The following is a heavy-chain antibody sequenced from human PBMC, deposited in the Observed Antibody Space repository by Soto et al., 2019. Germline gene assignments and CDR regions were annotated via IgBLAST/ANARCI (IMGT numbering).Heavy chain of an antibody. J-gene: IGHJ4*02. V-gene: IGHV4-59*08. Sequence: SETLSLTFIVCGGSISGYYWSWIRQPPGKGLEWIGYIYYSGSTNYNPSLKSRVTISVDTSKNQFSLKLNSMTAADTAVYYCARHNYGSGSTYFDYWGQGTLVTVSS. D-gene: IGHD3-10*01. CDR2: IYYSGST. CDR3: ARHNYGSGSTYFDY. CDR1: GGSISGYY.